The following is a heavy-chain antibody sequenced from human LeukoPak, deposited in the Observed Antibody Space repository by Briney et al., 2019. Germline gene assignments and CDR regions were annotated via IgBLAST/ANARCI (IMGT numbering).Heavy chain of an antibody. D-gene: IGHD3-22*01. Sequence: SVKVSCKASGGTFSSYAISWVRQAPGQGLEWMGRIIPILGIANYAQKFQGRVTITADKSTSTAYMELSSLRSEDTAVYYCARATYYYDSREGPGSPPDYWGQGTLVTVSS. CDR1: GGTFSSYA. CDR2: IIPILGIA. J-gene: IGHJ4*02. CDR3: ARATYYYDSREGPGSPPDY. V-gene: IGHV1-69*04.